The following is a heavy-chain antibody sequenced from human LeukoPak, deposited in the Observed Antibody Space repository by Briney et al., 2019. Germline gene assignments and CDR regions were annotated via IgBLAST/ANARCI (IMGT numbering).Heavy chain of an antibody. V-gene: IGHV4-4*07. D-gene: IGHD5-18*01. CDR1: GGSISSSH. CDR2: IYASGST. Sequence: SETLSLTCTVSGGSISSSHWSWIRQPAGKGLEWIGHIYASGSTNYNPSLKSRVTMSVDTSKNQLSLNLTSVTAADPAVYYCARVSDPRDSFFDPWGQGTLVNVS. J-gene: IGHJ5*02. CDR3: ARVSDPRDSFFDP.